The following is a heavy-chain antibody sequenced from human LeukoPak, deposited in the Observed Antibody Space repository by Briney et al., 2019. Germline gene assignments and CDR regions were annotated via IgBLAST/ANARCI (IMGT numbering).Heavy chain of an antibody. Sequence: ASVKVSCKSSGYTFTNYAVSWLRQAPGQGLEWMGWISAYNYNTNYAQKFQGRLTMTTDPSTNTGYMELRSLRSDDTAVYYCARDDGLGSCSSMTCYVFDYWGQGTLVTVSS. D-gene: IGHD2-2*01. V-gene: IGHV1-18*01. CDR2: ISAYNYNT. CDR1: GYTFTNYA. J-gene: IGHJ4*02. CDR3: ARDDGLGSCSSMTCYVFDY.